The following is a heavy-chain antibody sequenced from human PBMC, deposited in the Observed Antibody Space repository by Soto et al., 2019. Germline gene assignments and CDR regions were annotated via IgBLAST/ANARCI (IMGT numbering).Heavy chain of an antibody. J-gene: IGHJ6*02. CDR3: ARDYYGAGSQYYYYGMEV. CDR2: IYHSGGA. Sequence: SETLSLTCTVSCDSITSGGYCLSWLRQPPGKSLEWIGYIYHSGGASYNPSLRGRAVISIDTSKNQFSLRLNAVTAADTATYYCARDYYGAGSQYYYYGMEVWGQGTTVTSP. V-gene: IGHV4-31*03. D-gene: IGHD3-10*01. CDR1: CDSITSGGYC.